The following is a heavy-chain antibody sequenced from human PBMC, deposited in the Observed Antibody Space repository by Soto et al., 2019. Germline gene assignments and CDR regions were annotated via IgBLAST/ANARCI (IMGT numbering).Heavy chain of an antibody. Sequence: ASVKVSCKASGYTFTSYGINWVRQAPGQGLEWLGWISAYDGYTNYAQILQGRVSMTTDTSTKTAYMELRSLRSDDTAMYYCARGGFYDSSGARNYYYEGKNVWGQGTTVTVSS. J-gene: IGHJ6*02. V-gene: IGHV1-18*01. CDR2: ISAYDGYT. D-gene: IGHD3-22*01. CDR1: GYTFTSYG. CDR3: ARGGFYDSSGARNYYYEGKNV.